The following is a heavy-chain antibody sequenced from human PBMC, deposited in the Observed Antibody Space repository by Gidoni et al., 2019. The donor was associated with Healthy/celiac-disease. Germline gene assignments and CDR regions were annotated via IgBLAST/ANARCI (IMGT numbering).Heavy chain of an antibody. CDR1: GGSISSYY. CDR2: IYYSGST. D-gene: IGHD1-1*01. J-gene: IGHJ5*02. V-gene: IGHV4-59*01. CDR3: ARGDRNDVDWFDP. Sequence: QVQLQESGPGLVKPSETLSLTCTVSGGSISSYYWSWIRQPPGKGLEWIGYIYYSGSTNYNPSLKSRVTISVDTSKNQFSLKLSSVTAADTAVYYCARGDRNDVDWFDPWGQGTLVTVSS.